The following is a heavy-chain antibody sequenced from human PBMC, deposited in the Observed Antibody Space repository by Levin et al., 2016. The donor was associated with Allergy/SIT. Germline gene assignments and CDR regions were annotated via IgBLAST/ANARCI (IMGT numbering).Heavy chain of an antibody. J-gene: IGHJ5*02. CDR3: AGAGEWLFPYR. CDR2: IYYSGST. D-gene: IGHD3-3*01. Sequence: SETLSLTCTVSGGSISSYYWSWIRQPPGKGLEWIGYIYYSGSTNYNPSLKSRVTISVDTSKNQFSLKLSSVTAADTAVYYCAGAGEWLFPYRWGQGTLVTVSS. CDR1: GGSISSYY. V-gene: IGHV4-59*01.